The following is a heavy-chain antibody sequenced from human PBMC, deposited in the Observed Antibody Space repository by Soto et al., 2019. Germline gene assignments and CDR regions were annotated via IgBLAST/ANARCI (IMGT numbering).Heavy chain of an antibody. Sequence: GGSLRLSCAASGFTFSDYYMSWIRQAPGKGLEWVSYISSSGSTIYYADSVKGRFTISRDNAKNSLYLQMNSLRAEDTAVYYCARVQPLWYSSSNWFDPWGQGTLVTVSS. CDR1: GFTFSDYY. D-gene: IGHD6-13*01. V-gene: IGHV3-11*01. J-gene: IGHJ5*02. CDR3: ARVQPLWYSSSNWFDP. CDR2: ISSSGSTI.